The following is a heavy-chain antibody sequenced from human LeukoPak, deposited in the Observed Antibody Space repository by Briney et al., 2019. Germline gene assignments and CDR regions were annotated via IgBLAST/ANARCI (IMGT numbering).Heavy chain of an antibody. CDR2: INHSGST. D-gene: IGHD1-1*01. J-gene: IGHJ4*02. V-gene: IGHV4-34*01. CDR3: ARHSGIISAWNDGGNYFDY. Sequence: SETLSLTCAVYGGSFSDHYWSWIRQPPGKGLEWIGEINHSGSTNYNPSLKSRVTISVDTSKIQFSLNLNSVTAADTAVYYCARHSGIISAWNDGGNYFDYWGQGTLVTVSS. CDR1: GGSFSDHY.